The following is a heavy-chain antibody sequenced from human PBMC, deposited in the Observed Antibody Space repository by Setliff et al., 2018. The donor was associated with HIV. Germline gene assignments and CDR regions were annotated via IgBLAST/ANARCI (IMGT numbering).Heavy chain of an antibody. D-gene: IGHD3-22*01. CDR2: FHHSGSA. CDR3: ARQGAGYYYDSSGYYTGNGFDM. Sequence: SETLSLTCAVSGYSISTAYYWAWIRQSPGKGLEWIGGFHHSGSAHYNPSLKSRVTISGQTSKNQFSLTLTSVTAADTAIYYCARQGAGYYYDSSGYYTGNGFDMWGQGTMVTVSS. V-gene: IGHV4-38-2*01. CDR1: GYSISTAYY. J-gene: IGHJ3*02.